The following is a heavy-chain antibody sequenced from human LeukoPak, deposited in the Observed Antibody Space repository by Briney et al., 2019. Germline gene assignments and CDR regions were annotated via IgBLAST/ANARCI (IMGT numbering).Heavy chain of an antibody. D-gene: IGHD3-10*01. CDR1: GGSISSYY. Sequence: SETLSLTCTVSGGSISSYYWSWIRQPPGKGLEWIGYIYYSGSTNYNPSLKSRVTISVDTSKNQFSLKLSSVTAADTAVYYCAREGMVRGVIIPMDVWGKGTTVTVS. CDR3: AREGMVRGVIIPMDV. CDR2: IYYSGST. J-gene: IGHJ6*03. V-gene: IGHV4-59*01.